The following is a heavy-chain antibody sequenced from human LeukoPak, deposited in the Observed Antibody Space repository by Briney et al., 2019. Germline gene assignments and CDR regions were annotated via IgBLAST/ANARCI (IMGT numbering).Heavy chain of an antibody. CDR3: ARDKYFDSTTYYPRFDY. J-gene: IGHJ4*02. V-gene: IGHV3-7*04. D-gene: IGHD3-22*01. Sequence: GGCLRLSCAASGFTFSSYWMSWVRPAPGKGLEWVANIKQDGGEKYYVDSVKGRFTISRDNAKTSLYLQMTSLRAEDTAVYYCARDKYFDSTTYYPRFDYWGQGILVTVSS. CDR1: GFTFSSYW. CDR2: IKQDGGEK.